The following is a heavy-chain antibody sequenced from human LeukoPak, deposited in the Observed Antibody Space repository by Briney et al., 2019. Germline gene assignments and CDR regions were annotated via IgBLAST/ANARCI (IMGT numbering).Heavy chain of an antibody. CDR1: GFTFSDYY. Sequence: GGSLRLSCAASGFTFSDYYMSWIRQAPGKGLEWVSYISSSGSTIYYADSVKGRFTISRDNAKNSLYLQMNSLRAEDTAVYYCARTLSLEWLFNWFDPWGQGTLVTVSS. CDR3: ARTLSLEWLFNWFDP. V-gene: IGHV3-11*01. J-gene: IGHJ5*02. D-gene: IGHD3-3*01. CDR2: ISSSGSTI.